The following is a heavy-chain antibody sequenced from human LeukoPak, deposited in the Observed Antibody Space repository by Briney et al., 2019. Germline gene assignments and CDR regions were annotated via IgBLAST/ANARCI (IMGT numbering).Heavy chain of an antibody. J-gene: IGHJ4*02. D-gene: IGHD3-16*02. CDR3: ARLPLRLGELSSFDY. V-gene: IGHV5-51*01. Sequence: GESLKISCKGSGYSFTNYWIGWVRQMPGKGLEWMGIIYPDDSDTRYSPSFQGQVTISADKSISTAYLQWSSLKASDTAMYYCARLPLRLGELSSFDYWGQGTLVTVSS. CDR1: GYSFTNYW. CDR2: IYPDDSDT.